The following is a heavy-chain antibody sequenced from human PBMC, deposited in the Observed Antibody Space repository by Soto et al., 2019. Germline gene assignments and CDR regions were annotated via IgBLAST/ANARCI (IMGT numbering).Heavy chain of an antibody. CDR3: ARLVADSSWYYYGLDV. Sequence: QVTLKESGPVLVKATETLTLTCSISGFSLTTGRMGVSWIRQPPGKALEWLAHIFSNTERSYTTSLQNRLSISAGNSKRQVVLTMTDVGPVDTATYCCARLVADSSWYYYGLDVWGQGASVTVS. CDR2: IFSNTER. V-gene: IGHV2-26*03. CDR1: GFSLTTGRMG. D-gene: IGHD3-10*01. J-gene: IGHJ6*02.